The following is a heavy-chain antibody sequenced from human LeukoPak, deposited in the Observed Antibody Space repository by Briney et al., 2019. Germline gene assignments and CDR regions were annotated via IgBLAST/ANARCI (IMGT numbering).Heavy chain of an antibody. CDR1: GGTFSSYA. CDR3: ARGYSSSWYEGWFDP. Sequence: GASVKVSCKASGGTFSSYAISWVRQAPGQGLEWMGGIIPIFGTANYAQKFQGRVTITADGSTSTAYMELSSLRSEDTAVYYCARGYSSSWYEGWFDPWGQGTLVTVSS. CDR2: IIPIFGTA. D-gene: IGHD6-13*01. J-gene: IGHJ5*02. V-gene: IGHV1-69*13.